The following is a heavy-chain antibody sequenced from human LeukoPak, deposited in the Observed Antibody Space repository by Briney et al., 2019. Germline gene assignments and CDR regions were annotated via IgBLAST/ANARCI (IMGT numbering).Heavy chain of an antibody. CDR3: ARGSNAGREAFAI. D-gene: IGHD2-8*01. CDR1: GFTVSSNY. Sequence: PGGSMRLSCAASGFTVSSNYMSWVRQAPGKGLEWVAAIYSGGSTYYADSVKGRFTISRDNYKNTMYLQMNSLRAEDTAVYYCARGSNAGREAFAIWGQGTMVTVSS. J-gene: IGHJ3*02. CDR2: IYSGGST. V-gene: IGHV3-66*02.